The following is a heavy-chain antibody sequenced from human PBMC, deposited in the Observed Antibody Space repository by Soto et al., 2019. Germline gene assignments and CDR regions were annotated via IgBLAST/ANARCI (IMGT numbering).Heavy chain of an antibody. Sequence: SPRLSCAASGFTFSSYGMHWVRQAPGKGLEWVAVISFDGSNKYYADSVKGRFTISRDNSKNTLYLQMNSLRAEDTAVYYCAKELRLRELYDAFEKWGQGTMVTVSS. CDR3: AKELRLRELYDAFEK. CDR2: ISFDGSNK. CDR1: GFTFSSYG. J-gene: IGHJ3*02. D-gene: IGHD3-10*01. V-gene: IGHV3-30*18.